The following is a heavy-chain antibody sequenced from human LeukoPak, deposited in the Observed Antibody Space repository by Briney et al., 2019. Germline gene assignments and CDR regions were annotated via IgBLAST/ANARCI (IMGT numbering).Heavy chain of an antibody. CDR2: INHSGST. J-gene: IGHJ2*01. CDR1: GGSFSGYY. D-gene: IGHD1-26*01. Sequence: SETLSLTCAVYGGSFSGYYWSWIRQPPGKGLEWIGEINHSGSTNYNPSLKSRVTISVDTSKNQFSLKLSSVTAADTAVYYCARDWGSGSYYPYRYFDLWGRGTLVTVSS. V-gene: IGHV4-34*01. CDR3: ARDWGSGSYYPYRYFDL.